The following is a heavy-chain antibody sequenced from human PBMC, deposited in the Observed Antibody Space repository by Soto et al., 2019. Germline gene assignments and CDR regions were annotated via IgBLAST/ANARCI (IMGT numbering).Heavy chain of an antibody. D-gene: IGHD3-9*01. V-gene: IGHV3-53*01. CDR2: IYAGGNT. CDR1: GFSVTSNY. CDR3: ARVTTFYDILTSSYALNYFDY. J-gene: IGHJ4*02. Sequence: GGSLRLSCAASGFSVTSNYITFFRQAPVKWLECVSVIYAGGNTYYPDSVKGRFTISSDNSKNTLFLQMNNLRAEDTAVYYCARVTTFYDILTSSYALNYFDYWGQGTRVTVSS.